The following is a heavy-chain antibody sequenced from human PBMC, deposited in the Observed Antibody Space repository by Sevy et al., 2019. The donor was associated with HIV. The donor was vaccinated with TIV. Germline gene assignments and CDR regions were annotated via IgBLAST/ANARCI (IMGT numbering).Heavy chain of an antibody. Sequence: ASVKVSCKASGGTLSNYAISWVRQAPGQGLEWMGGIIPIFGAASYAQKFQGRVTLTADESTSTVYMELSSLRSEDTAVYYCARGGGMRSYYYYYMDVWGKGTTVTVSS. CDR2: IIPIFGAA. J-gene: IGHJ6*03. D-gene: IGHD3-16*01. CDR3: ARGGGMRSYYYYYMDV. CDR1: GGTLSNYA. V-gene: IGHV1-69*13.